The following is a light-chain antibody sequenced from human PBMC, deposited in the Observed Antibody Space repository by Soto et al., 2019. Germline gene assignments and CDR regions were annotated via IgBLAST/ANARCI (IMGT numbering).Light chain of an antibody. Sequence: DIQMTQSPSSLSASVGDRVTITCRASQSISSYLNWYQQKPGKAPKLLIYAASILQSGVPSSFSGSGSGTDFTLTISSLQPEDFATYYCQQSYSTPPTFGHGTRLEIK. V-gene: IGKV1-39*01. CDR1: QSISSY. CDR2: AAS. J-gene: IGKJ5*01. CDR3: QQSYSTPPT.